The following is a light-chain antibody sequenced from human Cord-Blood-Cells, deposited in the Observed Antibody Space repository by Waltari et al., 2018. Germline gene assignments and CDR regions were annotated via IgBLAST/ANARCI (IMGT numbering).Light chain of an antibody. V-gene: IGKV4-1*01. CDR1: QSVLYSSNNKNF. Sequence: SVLTQPPHHPPLFRGGTGTSKSTSSQSVLYSSNNKNFLAWYQQKPGQPPKLLIYWASTRQSGVPDRFSGSGSGTDFTLTISSLQAEDVAVYYCQQYYSTPWTFGQGTKVETK. CDR3: QQYYSTPWT. CDR2: WAS. J-gene: IGKJ1*01.